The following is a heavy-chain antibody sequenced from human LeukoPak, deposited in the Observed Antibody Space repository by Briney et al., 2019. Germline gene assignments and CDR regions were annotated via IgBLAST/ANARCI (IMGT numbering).Heavy chain of an antibody. V-gene: IGHV4-34*01. CDR2: INHSGST. CDR1: GGSFSGYY. D-gene: IGHD1-7*01. J-gene: IGHJ4*02. CDR3: ARGTGTNSNY. Sequence: SEALSLTCAVFGGSFSGYYWSWIRQPPGKGLEWIGEINHSGSTNYNPSLKSRVTISVDTSKNQFSLKLSSVTAADTAVYYCARGTGTNSNYWGQGTLVTVSS.